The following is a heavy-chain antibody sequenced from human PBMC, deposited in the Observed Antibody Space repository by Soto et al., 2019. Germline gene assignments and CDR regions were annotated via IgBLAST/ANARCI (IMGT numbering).Heavy chain of an antibody. V-gene: IGHV3-23*01. CDR2: ISGSGGST. Sequence: GGSLRLSCAASGFTFSSYTMSWVRQAPGKGLEWVSAISGSGGSTYYADSVKGRFTISRDNSKNTLYLQMNSLRAEDTAVYYCARDGFSTVSGVTKYFFDYWGQGTLVTVSS. D-gene: IGHD3-3*01. CDR1: GFTFSSYT. CDR3: ARDGFSTVSGVTKYFFDY. J-gene: IGHJ4*02.